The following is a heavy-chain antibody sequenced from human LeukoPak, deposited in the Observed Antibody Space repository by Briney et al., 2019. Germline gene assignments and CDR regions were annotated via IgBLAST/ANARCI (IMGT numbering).Heavy chain of an antibody. CDR3: ARDHPKYYYDSSGYYSY. CDR1: GFTFSSYA. V-gene: IGHV3-30-3*01. D-gene: IGHD3-22*01. CDR2: MSYDGSNK. J-gene: IGHJ4*02. Sequence: GGSLRLSCAASGFTFSSYAMSWVRQAPGKGLEWVAVMSYDGSNKYYADSVKGRFTISRDNSKNTLYLQMNSLRAEDTAVYYCARDHPKYYYDSSGYYSYWGQGTLVTVSS.